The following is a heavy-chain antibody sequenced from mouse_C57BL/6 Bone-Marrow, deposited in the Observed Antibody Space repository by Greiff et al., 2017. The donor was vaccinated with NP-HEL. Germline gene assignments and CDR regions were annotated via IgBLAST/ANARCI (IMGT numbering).Heavy chain of an antibody. J-gene: IGHJ3*01. CDR3: ARWRRDYSWFAY. CDR2: IYPSDSET. CDR1: GYTFTSYW. Sequence: VQLQQPGAELVRPGSSVKLSCKASGYTFTSYWMDWVKQRPGQGLEWIGNIYPSDSETHYNQKFKDKATLTVDKSSSTAYMQLSSLTSEDSAVYYCARWRRDYSWFAYWGQGTLVTVSA. D-gene: IGHD1-1*01. V-gene: IGHV1-61*01.